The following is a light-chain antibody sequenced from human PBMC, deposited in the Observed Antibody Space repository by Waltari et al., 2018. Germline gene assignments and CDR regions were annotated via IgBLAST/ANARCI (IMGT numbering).Light chain of an antibody. CDR2: EVS. CDR3: SSYTSSSTPHNYV. J-gene: IGLJ1*01. Sequence: QSALTQPASVSGSPGQSITISCTGTSSDVGGYNYVSWYQQHPGKAPKLMIYEVSNRPSGVSNRVSGSKSGNTASLPISGLQAEDEADYYCSSYTSSSTPHNYVFGTGTKVTVL. V-gene: IGLV2-14*01. CDR1: SSDVGGYNY.